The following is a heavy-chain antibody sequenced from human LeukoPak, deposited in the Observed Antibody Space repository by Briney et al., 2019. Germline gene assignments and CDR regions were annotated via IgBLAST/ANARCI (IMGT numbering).Heavy chain of an antibody. CDR3: ARHWNNQFDL. D-gene: IGHD1-1*01. V-gene: IGHV6-1*01. J-gene: IGHJ5*02. CDR1: GDSVSTNIGT. CDR2: TYYRSKWYN. Sequence: SQTLSLTCVISGDSVSTNIGTWNRSRQSPSRGLEWLGRTYYRSKWYNEYAVSVNSRIIINADTSRNQFSLQLNSVTPEDTAVYYCARHWNNQFDLWGQGTPVTVSS.